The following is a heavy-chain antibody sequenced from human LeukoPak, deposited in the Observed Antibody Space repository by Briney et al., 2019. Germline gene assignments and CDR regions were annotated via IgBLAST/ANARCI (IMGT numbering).Heavy chain of an antibody. Sequence: PSETLSLTCTVSGGSISSYYWSWIRQPAGKGLEGIGRIYTSGSTNYNPSLKSRVTMSVDTSKNQFSLKLRSVTAADTAVYYCAGRYFDWLLYRGDDAFDIWGQGTMVTVSS. J-gene: IGHJ3*02. D-gene: IGHD3-9*01. CDR3: AGRYFDWLLYRGDDAFDI. CDR1: GGSISSYY. V-gene: IGHV4-4*07. CDR2: IYTSGST.